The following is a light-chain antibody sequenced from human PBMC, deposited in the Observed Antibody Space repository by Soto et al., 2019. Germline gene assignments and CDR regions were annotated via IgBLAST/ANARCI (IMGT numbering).Light chain of an antibody. Sequence: EIALTQSPGTLSLSPGERATLSCRASQSVTANYLAWYQQKPGQAPRLLIYAASIGATGIPDRFSGSGSGTDFTLTISRLEPEDFAVYYCQQYSSSPLTFGGGTKVEIK. J-gene: IGKJ4*01. CDR3: QQYSSSPLT. V-gene: IGKV3-20*01. CDR2: AAS. CDR1: QSVTANY.